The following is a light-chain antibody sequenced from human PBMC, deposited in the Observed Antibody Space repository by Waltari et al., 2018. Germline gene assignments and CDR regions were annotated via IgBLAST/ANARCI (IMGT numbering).Light chain of an antibody. CDR3: QQSYDTPPIT. Sequence: DIQVTQSPSSLSASVGETVTVTCRASQNILKSLNWYQQKPGQAPKLLIFAASTLHSGVSPRFSGSGSGTDFTLTINSLQPEDCATYYCQQSYDTPPITFGQGTRLEIK. CDR2: AAS. J-gene: IGKJ5*01. CDR1: QNILKS. V-gene: IGKV1-39*01.